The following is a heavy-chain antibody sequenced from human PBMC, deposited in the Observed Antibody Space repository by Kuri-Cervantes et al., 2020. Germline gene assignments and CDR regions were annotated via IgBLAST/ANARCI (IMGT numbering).Heavy chain of an antibody. D-gene: IGHD3-3*01. V-gene: IGHV1-18*01. J-gene: IGHJ6*03. CDR2: TSAYSGKT. CDR1: GYTFNNYG. CDR3: ARGYYNFWSGYYYYMDV. Sequence: ASVKVSCKASGYTFNNYGVTWVRQAPGQGLEWMGWTSAYSGKTNYAQKLQDRVTMTTDTSTSTACMELRSLRSDDTAMYYCARGYYNFWSGYYYYMDVWGNGTTVTVSS.